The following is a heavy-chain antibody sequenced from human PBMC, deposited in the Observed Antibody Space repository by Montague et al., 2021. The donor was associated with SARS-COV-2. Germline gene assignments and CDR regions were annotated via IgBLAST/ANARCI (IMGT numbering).Heavy chain of an antibody. J-gene: IGHJ3*02. CDR2: IYCSGST. CDR1: GGSISSYH. Sequence: SETLSLTCTVSGGSISSYHWSRIRQPPGKGLEWIGYIYCSGSTNYNPSLKSRVAISVDTSKNQFSLKLSSVTAADTAVYYCARGSGWMGNAFDIWGQGTMVTVSS. CDR3: ARGSGWMGNAFDI. V-gene: IGHV4-59*01. D-gene: IGHD6-19*01.